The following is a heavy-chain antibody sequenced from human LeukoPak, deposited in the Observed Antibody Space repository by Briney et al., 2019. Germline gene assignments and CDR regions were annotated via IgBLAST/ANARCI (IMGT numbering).Heavy chain of an antibody. CDR3: AKDIVGATNSAFDI. V-gene: IGHV3-43*02. CDR2: ISGDGGST. J-gene: IGHJ3*02. CDR1: GFTVSNNY. D-gene: IGHD1-26*01. Sequence: AGGSLRLSCAASGFTVSNNYMNWVRQAPGKGLEWVSLISGDGGSTYYADSVKGRFTISRDNSKNSLYLQMNSLRTEDTALYYCAKDIVGATNSAFDIWGQGTMVTVSS.